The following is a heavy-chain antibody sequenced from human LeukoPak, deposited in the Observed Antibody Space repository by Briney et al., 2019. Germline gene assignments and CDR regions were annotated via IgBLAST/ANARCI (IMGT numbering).Heavy chain of an antibody. CDR2: IKQDGSEM. CDR1: EFTISRYW. V-gene: IGHV3-7*02. D-gene: IGHD2-2*01. J-gene: IGHJ4*02. Sequence: PGGSLRLSCAASEFTISRYWMSWVRQAPGKGLEWVANIKQDGSEMYYVDSVKGRFTISRDNAKNSLYLQMNSLRAEDTAVYFCARRYCSSTSCTLDYWGQGTLVTVSS. CDR3: ARRYCSSTSCTLDY.